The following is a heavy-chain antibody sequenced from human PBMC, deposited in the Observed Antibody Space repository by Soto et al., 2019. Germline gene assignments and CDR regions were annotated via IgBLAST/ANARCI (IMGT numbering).Heavy chain of an antibody. CDR3: ARQAVTYYDILTGYYDATLMDY. Sequence: GESVTICCKVSGNSFTSYCIIWVRQMPGKGLECTARIDPSDSYTNYSPSFQGHVTISADKSISTAYLQWSSLKASDTAMYYCARQAVTYYDILTGYYDATLMDYWGQGTLVTVSS. D-gene: IGHD3-9*01. V-gene: IGHV5-10-1*01. J-gene: IGHJ4*02. CDR1: GNSFTSYC. CDR2: IDPSDSYT.